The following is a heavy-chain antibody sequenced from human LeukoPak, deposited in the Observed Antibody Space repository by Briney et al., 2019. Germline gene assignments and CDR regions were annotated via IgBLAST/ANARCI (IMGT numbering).Heavy chain of an antibody. CDR1: GYTFTGYY. Sequence: GASVKVSCKASGYTFTGYYMHWVRQAPGQGLEWMGWINPSSGGTNYAQKLPGRVTMTTDTSTSTAYMELRSLRSDDTAVYYCAREADGTSGSYLDYWGQGTLVTVSS. J-gene: IGHJ4*02. CDR2: INPSSGGT. D-gene: IGHD1-26*01. CDR3: AREADGTSGSYLDY. V-gene: IGHV1-2*02.